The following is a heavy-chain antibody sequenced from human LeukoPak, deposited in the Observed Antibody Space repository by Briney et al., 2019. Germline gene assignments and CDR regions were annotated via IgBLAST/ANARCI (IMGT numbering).Heavy chain of an antibody. CDR1: GYTFTSYD. V-gene: IGHV1-8*01. CDR3: ARGIPSPLPAAISWFDP. D-gene: IGHD2-2*01. J-gene: IGHJ5*02. Sequence: ASLKVSCKASGYTFTSYDINWVRAATGEGLEWKGWMNPNRGNTGYAQKFQGRVTMTRNTSISTAYMELSSPRSEDTAVYYCARGIPSPLPAAISWFDPWGQGTLVTVSS. CDR2: MNPNRGNT.